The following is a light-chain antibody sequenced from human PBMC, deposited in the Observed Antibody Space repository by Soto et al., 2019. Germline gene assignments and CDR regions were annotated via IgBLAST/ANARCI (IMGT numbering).Light chain of an antibody. CDR1: AAISNS. V-gene: IGKV1-27*01. CDR2: AAS. Sequence: EIKMSISPSSPSATVEDRVPISRRASAAISNSLAWYQQQSGRVPKLMIYAASSLQSGVQSRFSGSGSGADFPLTISRLQPEDVATYYCQEYNSAPWTFGQGTKVDI. CDR3: QEYNSAPWT. J-gene: IGKJ1*01.